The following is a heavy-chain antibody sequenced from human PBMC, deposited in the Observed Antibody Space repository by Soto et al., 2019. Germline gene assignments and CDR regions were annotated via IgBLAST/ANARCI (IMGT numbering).Heavy chain of an antibody. CDR1: GGSISSGGYS. CDR3: ARGLIPRDRWFDP. V-gene: IGHV4-30-2*01. D-gene: IGHD2-2*02. CDR2: IYHSGST. Sequence: SETLSLTCAVSGGSISSGGYSWSWIRQPPGKGLEWIGYIYHSGSTYYNPSLKSRVTISVDRSKNQFSLKLSSVTAADTAVYYCARGLIPRDRWFDPWGQGTLVTVSS. J-gene: IGHJ5*02.